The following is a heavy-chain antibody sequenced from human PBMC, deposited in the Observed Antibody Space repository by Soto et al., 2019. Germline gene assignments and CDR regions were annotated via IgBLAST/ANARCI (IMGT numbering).Heavy chain of an antibody. J-gene: IGHJ4*02. Sequence: GGSLRLSCTTSGFTFENYAINWVRQSPGKGLEWVGLIRNQTYGVTPEYAASIKGRFTISSDDSNDIASLQMTRMYTEDSAVYYCTRAESPDPASVSASWGQGTLVPVS. CDR3: TRAESPDPASVSAS. V-gene: IGHV3-49*04. CDR2: IRNQTYGVTP. CDR1: GFTFENYA. D-gene: IGHD3-10*01.